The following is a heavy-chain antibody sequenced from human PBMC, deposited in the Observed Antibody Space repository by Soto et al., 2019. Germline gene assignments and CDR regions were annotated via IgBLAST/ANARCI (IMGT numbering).Heavy chain of an antibody. V-gene: IGHV3-30*03. J-gene: IGHJ4*02. CDR3: ARDGAFSAPYYLDS. CDR2: ISNDGDYN. CDR1: EFTFSSHL. Sequence: VQLVESGGGVVQPGRSLRLSCVASEFTFSSHLMHWVRQAPGKGLEWVAFISNDGDYNNYADSVKGRFTISRDNSKDTVYLEIHSLRPEDTALYHCARDGAFSAPYYLDSWGQGTLVIVS. D-gene: IGHD1-26*01.